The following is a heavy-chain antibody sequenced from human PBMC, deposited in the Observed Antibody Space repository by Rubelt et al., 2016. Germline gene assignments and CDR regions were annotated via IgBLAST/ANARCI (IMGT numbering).Heavy chain of an antibody. CDR1: GFTFSSYS. CDR3: ASKGQYTSGWYY. J-gene: IGHJ4*02. D-gene: IGHD6-19*01. Sequence: VQLVESGGGVVQPGRSLRLSCAASGFTFSSYSMNWVRQAPGKGLEWVSYIRSSGNTIYYADSVKGRFTISRDNAKNSLDLQMNSLRAEDTAVYYCASKGQYTSGWYYWGQGTLVTVSS. CDR2: IRSSGNTI. V-gene: IGHV3-48*04.